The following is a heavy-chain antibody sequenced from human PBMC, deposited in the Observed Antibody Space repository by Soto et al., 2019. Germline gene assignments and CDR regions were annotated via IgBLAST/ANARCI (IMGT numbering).Heavy chain of an antibody. V-gene: IGHV5-51*01. Sequence: PGESLKISCEGSGYSFTSYGIGWVRQVPGKGLEWMGIIYPGDSDTRYSPSFQGQVTISADKSISTAYLQWSSLKASDTAMYYYARRIMITFGGVQHDAFDIWGQGTMVTISS. J-gene: IGHJ3*02. CDR3: ARRIMITFGGVQHDAFDI. CDR1: GYSFTSYG. CDR2: IYPGDSDT. D-gene: IGHD3-16*01.